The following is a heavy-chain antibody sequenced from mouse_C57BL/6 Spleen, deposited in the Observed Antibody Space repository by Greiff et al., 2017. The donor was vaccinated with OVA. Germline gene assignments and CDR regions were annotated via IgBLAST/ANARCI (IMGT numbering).Heavy chain of an antibody. CDR2: INPNNGGT. D-gene: IGHD2-1*01. Sequence: EVQLQQSGPELVKPGASVKMSCKASGYTFTDYNMHWVKQSHGKSLEWMGYINPNNGGTSYNQKFKGKATLTVNKSSSTAYMELRSLTSEDSAVYYCAREDDGNDAMDYWGQGTLVTVSS. CDR3: AREDDGNDAMDY. J-gene: IGHJ4*01. V-gene: IGHV1-22*01. CDR1: GYTFTDYN.